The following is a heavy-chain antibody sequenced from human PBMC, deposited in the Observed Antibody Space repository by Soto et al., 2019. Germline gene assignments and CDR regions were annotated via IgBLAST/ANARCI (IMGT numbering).Heavy chain of an antibody. D-gene: IGHD4-17*01. CDR1: GGSISSGDYY. J-gene: IGHJ6*02. Sequence: SETLSLTCTVSGGSISSGDYYWSWIRQPPGKGLEWIGYIYYSGSTYYNPSLKSRVTISVDTSKNQFSLKLSSVTAADTAVYYCARGLVTTDYYYYGMDVWGQGNKVTVSS. V-gene: IGHV4-30-4*01. CDR3: ARGLVTTDYYYYGMDV. CDR2: IYYSGST.